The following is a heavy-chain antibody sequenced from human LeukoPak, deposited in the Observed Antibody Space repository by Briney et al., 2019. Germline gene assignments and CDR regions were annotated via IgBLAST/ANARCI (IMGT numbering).Heavy chain of an antibody. CDR1: GFTFSSYA. CDR3: ASGNEWQQLVPNY. J-gene: IGHJ4*02. CDR2: ISGSGGST. D-gene: IGHD6-13*01. V-gene: IGHV3-23*01. Sequence: PGGSLRLSCAASGFTFSSYAMSWVRQAPGKGLEWVSAISGSGGSTYYADSVKGRFTISRDNSKNTLYLQMNSLRAEDTAVYYCASGNEWQQLVPNYWGQGTLVTVSS.